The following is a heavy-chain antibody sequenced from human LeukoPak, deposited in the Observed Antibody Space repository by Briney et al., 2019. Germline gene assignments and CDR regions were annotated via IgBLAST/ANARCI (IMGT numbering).Heavy chain of an antibody. Sequence: GGSLRLSCAASGFTFSNYAVSWVRQAPGKGPEWVSTISASGDRTFYADSVKGRFTISRDNSKSTLYLQMDSLRAEDTAVYSCAKDYYGRSSLYYHFDYWGQGTLVTVSS. V-gene: IGHV3-23*01. CDR3: AKDYYGRSSLYYHFDY. D-gene: IGHD3-22*01. CDR1: GFTFSNYA. J-gene: IGHJ4*02. CDR2: ISASGDRT.